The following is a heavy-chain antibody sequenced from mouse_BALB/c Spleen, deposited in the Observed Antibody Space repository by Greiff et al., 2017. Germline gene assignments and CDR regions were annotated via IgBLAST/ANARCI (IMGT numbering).Heavy chain of an antibody. CDR3: AREGVLRLFAY. CDR1: GFTFSSFG. CDR2: ISSGSSTI. J-gene: IGHJ3*01. D-gene: IGHD1-2*01. V-gene: IGHV5-17*02. Sequence: VQLKESGGGLVQPGGSRKLSCAASGFTFSSFGMHWVRQAPEKGLEWVAYISSGSSTIYYADTVKGRFTISRDNPKNTLFLQMTSLRSEDTAMYYCAREGVLRLFAYWGQGTLVTVSA.